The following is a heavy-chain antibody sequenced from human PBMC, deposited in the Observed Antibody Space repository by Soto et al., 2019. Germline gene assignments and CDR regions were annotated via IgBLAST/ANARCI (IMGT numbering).Heavy chain of an antibody. Sequence: QVQLQESGPGLVKPSETLSLTCTVSGGSISSYYWSWIRQPAGKGLEWIGRIYTSGSTNYKPSLKSRVTMSVDTSENEFSQKLSSVTAADTALYYCAGATRHGYYGDLNWFDPWGQGTLVTVTS. CDR2: IYTSGST. J-gene: IGHJ5*02. V-gene: IGHV4-4*07. D-gene: IGHD4-17*01. CDR3: AGATRHGYYGDLNWFDP. CDR1: GGSISSYY.